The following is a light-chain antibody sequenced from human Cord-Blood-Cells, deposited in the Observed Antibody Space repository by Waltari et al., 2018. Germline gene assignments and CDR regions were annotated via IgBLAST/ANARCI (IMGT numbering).Light chain of an antibody. V-gene: IGKV1-39*01. CDR1: QSISSY. Sequence: DIQMTQSPSSLSASVGDRVTITCRASQSISSYLNWYQQKPGTAPKLLIYAASSLQSWVPSRFSGSGSGTDFTLTISSLQPEDFATYYCQQSYSTPPTFGQGTKVEIK. CDR2: AAS. CDR3: QQSYSTPPT. J-gene: IGKJ1*01.